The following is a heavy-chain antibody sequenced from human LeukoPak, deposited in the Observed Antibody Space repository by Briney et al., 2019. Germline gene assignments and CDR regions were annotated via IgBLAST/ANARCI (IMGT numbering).Heavy chain of an antibody. V-gene: IGHV4-59*08. CDR1: GGSISSYY. D-gene: IGHD6-13*01. CDR2: ISYSGST. CDR3: ARHWETSSWYVDY. J-gene: IGHJ4*02. Sequence: SETLSLTCTVSGGSISSYYWSWIRQPPGKGLEWIGYISYSGSTNYNPSLKSRVTISVDTSKNQLSLKLSSVTAAVTAVYYCARHWETSSWYVDYWGQGTRVTVSS.